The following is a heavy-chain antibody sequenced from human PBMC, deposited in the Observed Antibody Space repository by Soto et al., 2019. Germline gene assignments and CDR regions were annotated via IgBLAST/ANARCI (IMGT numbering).Heavy chain of an antibody. CDR2: ISGGGGNT. J-gene: IGHJ4*02. CDR3: AKLRGGGLGDAVEN. Sequence: VQLLESGGGLVQPGGSLRLSCAASGFTFSSYAMSWVRQTPGKGLEWLSVISGGGGNTYYAGSVKGRFTVSRGNSENTLYLQMNSLRAEDTAVYYCAKLRGGGLGDAVENWGQGITVTVSS. V-gene: IGHV3-23*01. D-gene: IGHD3-16*01. CDR1: GFTFSSYA.